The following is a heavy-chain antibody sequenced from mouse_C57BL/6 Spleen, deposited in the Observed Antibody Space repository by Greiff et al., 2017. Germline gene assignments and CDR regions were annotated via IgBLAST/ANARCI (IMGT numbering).Heavy chain of an antibody. D-gene: IGHD1-1*01. Sequence: QVQLQQPGAELVRPGSSVKLSCKASGYTFTSYWMHWVKQRPIQGLEWICNIDPSDSETHYNQKFKDKATLTVDKSSSTAYLQLSSLTYEDSAVYYCARGTTVVATDYWGQGTTLTVSS. CDR1: GYTFTSYW. V-gene: IGHV1-52*01. CDR2: IDPSDSET. J-gene: IGHJ2*01. CDR3: ARGTTVVATDY.